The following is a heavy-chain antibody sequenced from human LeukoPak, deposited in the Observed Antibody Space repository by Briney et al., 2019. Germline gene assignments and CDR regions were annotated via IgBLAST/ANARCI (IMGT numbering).Heavy chain of an antibody. Sequence: PGGSLRLSCAASGLTFSSYDMHWVRQVTGKGLEWVSGIGTAGDTYYPDSVKGRFTISRENAKNSLYLQMNSLRAEDTAVYYCARNPQDFWGGYYYGMDVWGQGTTVTVSS. CDR2: IGTAGDT. CDR3: ARNPQDFWGGYYYGMDV. V-gene: IGHV3-13*01. J-gene: IGHJ6*02. CDR1: GLTFSSYD. D-gene: IGHD3-3*01.